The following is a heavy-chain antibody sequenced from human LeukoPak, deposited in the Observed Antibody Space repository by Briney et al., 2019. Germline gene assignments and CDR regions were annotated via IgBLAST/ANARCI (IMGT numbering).Heavy chain of an antibody. CDR3: TKNSGTSFD. CDR1: GYTFNSYT. V-gene: IGHV3-21*01. Sequence: PLGSLRLSCTASGYTFNSYTMNCIRQAPGKGLERISSISRDNFYILYRDSVKGRFTISRDNAKNSLYLQMDSLRAEDTAVYYCTKNSGTSFDWGQGTLVTVSS. D-gene: IGHD1-26*01. J-gene: IGHJ4*02. CDR2: ISRDNFYI.